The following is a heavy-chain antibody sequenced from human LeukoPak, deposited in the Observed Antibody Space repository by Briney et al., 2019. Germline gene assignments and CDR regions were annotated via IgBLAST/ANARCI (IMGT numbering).Heavy chain of an antibody. CDR1: GGSISSSSYY. D-gene: IGHD3-10*01. J-gene: IGHJ4*02. Sequence: KPSENLSLTCTVSGGSISSSSYYWGWIRQPPGKGPEWIGSLYHSGSTFYNPSLKSRVTISVDTSKNQFSLKLNSVTAADTAVYYCAIPYYYGSGSWLYWGQGTLVTVSS. V-gene: IGHV4-39*01. CDR3: AIPYYYGSGSWLY. CDR2: LYHSGST.